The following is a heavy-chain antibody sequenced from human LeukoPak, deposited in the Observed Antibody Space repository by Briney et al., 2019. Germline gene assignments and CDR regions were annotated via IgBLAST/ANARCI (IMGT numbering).Heavy chain of an antibody. CDR1: GGSISSYY. CDR3: ARSDYGDSAGY. CDR2: IYYSGST. D-gene: IGHD4-17*01. J-gene: IGHJ4*02. Sequence: PSETLSLTCAVSGGSISSYYWSWIRQPPGKELEWIGYIYYSGSTNYNPSLKSRVTISADTSKNQFSLKLSSVTAADTAVYYCARSDYGDSAGYWGQGTLVTVSS. V-gene: IGHV4-59*01.